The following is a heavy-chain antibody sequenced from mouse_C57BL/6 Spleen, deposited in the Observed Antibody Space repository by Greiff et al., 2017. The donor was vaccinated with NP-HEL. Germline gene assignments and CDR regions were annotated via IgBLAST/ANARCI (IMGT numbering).Heavy chain of an antibody. CDR3: ARGGVDY. Sequence: VQLQQSGAELVRPGTSVKVSCKASGYAFTNYLIEWVKQRPGQGLEWIGVINPGSGGTNYNEKFKGKATLTADKSSSTAYMQLSSLTSEDSAVYFCARGGVDYWGQGTSVTVSS. CDR2: INPGSGGT. J-gene: IGHJ4*01. CDR1: GYAFTNYL. V-gene: IGHV1-54*01.